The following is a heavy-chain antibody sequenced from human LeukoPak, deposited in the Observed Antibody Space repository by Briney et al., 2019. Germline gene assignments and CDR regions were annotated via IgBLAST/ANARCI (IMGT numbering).Heavy chain of an antibody. J-gene: IGHJ4*02. CDR2: ISGSGGGT. V-gene: IGHV3-23*01. CDR1: GFTFSSDA. Sequence: PGGSLRLSCIGTGFTFSSDAMGWVRQAPGKGLEWVSGISGSGGGTYYADSVKGRFTISRDDSKNTLYLQMNSLRVEDTAVYYCAKDEDYGDYVLSYWGQGTLVTVSS. CDR3: AKDEDYGDYVLSY. D-gene: IGHD4-17*01.